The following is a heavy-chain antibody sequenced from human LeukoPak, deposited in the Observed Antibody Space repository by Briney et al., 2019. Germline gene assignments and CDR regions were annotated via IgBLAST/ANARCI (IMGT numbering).Heavy chain of an antibody. CDR3: ARDGVAARPPEVPGRDYYYGMDV. CDR1: GGTFSSYA. J-gene: IGHJ6*02. CDR2: IIPIFGTA. Sequence: ASVKVSCKASGGTFSSYAISWVRQAPGQGLEWMGGIIPIFGTANYAQKFQGRVTITAYESTSTAYMELSSLRSEDTAVYYCARDGVAARPPEVPGRDYYYGMDVWGQGTTVTVSS. D-gene: IGHD6-6*01. V-gene: IGHV1-69*13.